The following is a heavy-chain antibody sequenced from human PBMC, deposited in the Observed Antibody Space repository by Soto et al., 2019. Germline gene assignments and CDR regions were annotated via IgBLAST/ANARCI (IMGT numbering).Heavy chain of an antibody. V-gene: IGHV2-26*01. D-gene: IGHD6-6*01. CDR1: EFSLSNARMG. Sequence: DSGHTLVNLIDTPTLPCTVSEFSLSNARMGVTWTRQPAGKALEWLAHIFSNDEKSYRTSLKSRLTIAKETSKSQVLLTMTNMDPVYTATYYCARNEYSSSIWSFDYWGQGALVTVSA. J-gene: IGHJ4*02. CDR3: ARNEYSSSIWSFDY. CDR2: IFSNDEK.